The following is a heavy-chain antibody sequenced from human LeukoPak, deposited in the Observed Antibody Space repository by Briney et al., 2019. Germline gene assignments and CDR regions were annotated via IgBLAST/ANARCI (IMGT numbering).Heavy chain of an antibody. CDR3: RIAVAGQYNDDY. CDR1: GGTFINYA. CDR2: IIPILGIA. Sequence: SVRVSSTASGGTFINYAISWVRQAPGQGGEWMGRIIPILGIANYAQKFQGRVTITAGKSTSTAYMELSRLRSEDTAVYYCRIAVAGQYNDDYWGQGNLVTVSS. D-gene: IGHD6-19*01. J-gene: IGHJ4*02. V-gene: IGHV1-69*10.